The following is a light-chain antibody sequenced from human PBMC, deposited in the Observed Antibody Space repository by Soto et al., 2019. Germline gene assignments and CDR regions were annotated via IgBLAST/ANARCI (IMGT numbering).Light chain of an antibody. J-gene: IGLJ2*01. CDR1: SSDVGGYNF. V-gene: IGLV2-8*01. CDR2: EVT. CDR3: TSYGGSNNLV. Sequence: QLVLTQPPSASGSLGQSVTISCTGTSSDVGGYNFVSWYQQHPGKAPKLMIYEVTKRPSGVPDRFSGSKSGNTASLTVSGLQADDETYYYCTSYGGSNNLVFGGGTKVTVL.